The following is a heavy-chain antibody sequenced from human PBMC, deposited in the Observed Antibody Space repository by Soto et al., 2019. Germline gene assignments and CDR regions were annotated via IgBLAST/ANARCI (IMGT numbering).Heavy chain of an antibody. CDR1: GYTFTSYY. Sequence: QVQLVQSGADVRKPGASVKVSCKASGYTFTSYYMHWVRQAPGQGLEWMGIINPSGGSATYAQKFRGRVTMTRDTSTGTVYMELSSLRSEDTAVYYCARARSTPGYDFDYWGQGTLVTVSS. J-gene: IGHJ4*02. V-gene: IGHV1-46*01. CDR2: INPSGGSA. CDR3: ARARSTPGYDFDY. D-gene: IGHD2-15*01.